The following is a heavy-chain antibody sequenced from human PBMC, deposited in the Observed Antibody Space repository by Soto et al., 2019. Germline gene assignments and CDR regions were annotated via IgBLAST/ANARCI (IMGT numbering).Heavy chain of an antibody. CDR2: ISWDGGST. D-gene: IGHD6-6*01. CDR1: GFTFDDYT. Sequence: GGSLRLSCAASGFTFDDYTMHWVRQAPGKGLEWVSLISWDGGSTYYADSVKGRFTISRDNSKNSLYLQMNSMRTEDTALYYCAKGPREYSSSSYFDYWGQGTLVTVSS. J-gene: IGHJ4*02. V-gene: IGHV3-43*01. CDR3: AKGPREYSSSSYFDY.